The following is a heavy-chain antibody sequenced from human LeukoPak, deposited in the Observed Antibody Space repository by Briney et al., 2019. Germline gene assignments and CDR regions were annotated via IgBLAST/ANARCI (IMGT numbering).Heavy chain of an antibody. V-gene: IGHV4-4*02. CDR2: IYHSGST. CDR1: GGSISSSNW. CDR3: ASDLKPGIAAAGTSYYYGMDV. Sequence: SGTLSLTCAVSGGSISSSNWWSWVRQPPGKGLEWIGEIYHSGSTNYNPSLKSRVTISVDTSKNQFSLKLSSVTAADTAVYYCASDLKPGIAAAGTSYYYGMDVWGQGTTVTVSS. D-gene: IGHD6-13*01. J-gene: IGHJ6*02.